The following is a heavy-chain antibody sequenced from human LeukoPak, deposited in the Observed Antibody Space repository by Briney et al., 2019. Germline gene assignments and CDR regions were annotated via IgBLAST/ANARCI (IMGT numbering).Heavy chain of an antibody. Sequence: GASVKVSCKASGYTFTSYGISWVRQAPGHGLEWMGWISAYNGNTNYAQKLQGRVTMTTDTSTSTAYMELRSLRSDDTAVYYCARDRVTTHSYYYAMDVWGQGTTVTVSS. J-gene: IGHJ6*02. V-gene: IGHV1-18*01. CDR1: GYTFTSYG. CDR3: ARDRVTTHSYYYAMDV. D-gene: IGHD4-17*01. CDR2: ISAYNGNT.